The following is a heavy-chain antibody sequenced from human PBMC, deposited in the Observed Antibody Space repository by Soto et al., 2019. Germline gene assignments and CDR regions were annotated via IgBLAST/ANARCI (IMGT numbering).Heavy chain of an antibody. D-gene: IGHD4-17*01. CDR2: IIPALGTT. CDR1: GGPFSSHT. CDR3: ERPDFGDYWYFDL. J-gene: IGHJ2*01. Sequence: QDQLVQSGAEVKKPGSSVKVSCKAFGGPFSSHTFSWVRQAPGQGLEWMGRIIPALGTTTYAQKFQGRVTITADESVTTVYMELNSLRTEETAVYYCERPDFGDYWYFDLWGRGTLVTVSS. V-gene: IGHV1-69*08.